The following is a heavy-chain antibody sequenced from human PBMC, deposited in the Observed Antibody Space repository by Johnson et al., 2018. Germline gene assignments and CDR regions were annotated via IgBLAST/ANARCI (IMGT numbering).Heavy chain of an antibody. D-gene: IGHD2-8*01. Sequence: VQLVESGGVVVQPGGSLRLSCAASGFTFDDYTMHWVRQAPGKGLEWVSLISWDGGSTYYADSVKGRFTISRDNSKNSLYLQMNSLRDEDTAVYYCARNRVLSGAFDIWGQGTMVTVSS. CDR2: ISWDGGST. J-gene: IGHJ3*02. CDR1: GFTFDDYT. CDR3: ARNRVLSGAFDI. V-gene: IGHV3-43*01.